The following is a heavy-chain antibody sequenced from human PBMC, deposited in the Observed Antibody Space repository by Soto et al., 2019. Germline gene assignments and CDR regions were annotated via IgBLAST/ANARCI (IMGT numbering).Heavy chain of an antibody. CDR3: ARESVTAAGEDNWFDP. Sequence: SQTLSLTCAISGDSVSSNSAAWNWIRQSPSRGLEWLGRTYYRSKWYNDYAVSVKSRITINPDTSKNQFSLQLNSVTPEDTVVYYCARESVTAAGEDNWFDPWGQGTLVTVSS. CDR1: GDSVSSNSAA. CDR2: TYYRSKWYN. J-gene: IGHJ5*02. D-gene: IGHD6-13*01. V-gene: IGHV6-1*01.